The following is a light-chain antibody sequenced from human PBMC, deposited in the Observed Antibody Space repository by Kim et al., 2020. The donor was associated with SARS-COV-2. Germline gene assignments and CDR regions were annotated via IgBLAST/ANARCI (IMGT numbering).Light chain of an antibody. CDR2: EDS. CDR1: ALTKKY. Sequence: GQTDRITCSGDALTKKYAYWYQQKTGQAPVLVIYEDSKRPSGIPERFSGSSSGTMATLTISGAQVEDEADYYCYSTDSSGNHRVFGGGTQLTVL. CDR3: YSTDSSGNHRV. V-gene: IGLV3-10*01. J-gene: IGLJ2*01.